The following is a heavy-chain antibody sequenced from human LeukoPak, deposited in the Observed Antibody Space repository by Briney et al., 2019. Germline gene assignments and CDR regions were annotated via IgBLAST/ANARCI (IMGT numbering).Heavy chain of an antibody. CDR2: INPHSGGT. CDR3: ARPYEWGSPEAFDV. V-gene: IGHV1-2*02. CDR1: GYSFTGYY. Sequence: ASXXVSCKASGYSFTGYYMHWVRQAPGQGREWMGWINPHSGGTVYAQKFQGRVTMTRDTSISTVYMELSRLRSDDTAVYYCARPYEWGSPEAFDVWGQGTMVTVSS. J-gene: IGHJ3*01. D-gene: IGHD3-16*01.